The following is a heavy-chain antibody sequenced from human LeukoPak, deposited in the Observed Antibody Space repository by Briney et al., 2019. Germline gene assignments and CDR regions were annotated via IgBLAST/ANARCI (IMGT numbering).Heavy chain of an antibody. J-gene: IGHJ4*02. CDR2: INYWGHT. CDR3: APTYSYTGGGYDY. CDR1: GGSTSGSNYH. Sequence: SETLSLTCTVSGGSTSGSNYHWGWIRPPPGKGLEWIGSINYWGHTYYNPSLESRVTISVDTSKNQFSLKVSSVTAADTALYYCAPTYSYTGGGYDYWGQGTLVTVSS. D-gene: IGHD5-18*01. V-gene: IGHV4-39*01.